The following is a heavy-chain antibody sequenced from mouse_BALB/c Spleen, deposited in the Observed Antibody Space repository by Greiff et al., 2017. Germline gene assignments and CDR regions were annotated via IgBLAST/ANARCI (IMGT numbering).Heavy chain of an antibody. CDR3: ARSDGNYGYAMDY. Sequence: EVKLMESGAELVKPGASVKLSCTASGFNIKDTYMHWVKQRPEQGLEWIGRIDPANGNTKYDPKFQGKATITADTSSNTAYLQLSSLTSEDTAVYYCARSDGNYGYAMDYWGQGTSVTVSS. J-gene: IGHJ4*01. CDR2: IDPANGNT. D-gene: IGHD2-1*01. V-gene: IGHV14-3*02. CDR1: GFNIKDTY.